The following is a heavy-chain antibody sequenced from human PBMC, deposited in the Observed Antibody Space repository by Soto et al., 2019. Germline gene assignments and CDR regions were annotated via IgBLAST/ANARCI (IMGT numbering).Heavy chain of an antibody. CDR2: IDPSDSYT. CDR1: GYSFTSYW. CDR3: ARHEVAAAGKRLNGMDV. Sequence: PGESLKISCKGSGYSFTSYWISWVRQMPGKGLEWMGRIDPSDSYTNYSPSFQGHVTISADKSISTAYLQWSSLKASDTAMYYCARHEVAAAGKRLNGMDVRGPGTTVTVSS. J-gene: IGHJ6*02. D-gene: IGHD6-13*01. V-gene: IGHV5-10-1*01.